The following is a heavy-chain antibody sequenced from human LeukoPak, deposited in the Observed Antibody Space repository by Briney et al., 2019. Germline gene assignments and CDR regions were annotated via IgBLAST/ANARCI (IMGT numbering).Heavy chain of an antibody. J-gene: IGHJ4*02. V-gene: IGHV2-5*02. CDR2: IYRDDDK. Sequence: SGPTLVNPTQTLTLTCTFSGFSLSTGGVGVGWIRQPPGKALEWLALIYRDDDKRYSPSLKSRLTITKDTSKNQVVLTMTNMDPVDTATYYCAHRRPGPAAISPFDYWGQGTLVTVSS. CDR1: GFSLSTGGVG. CDR3: AHRRPGPAAISPFDY. D-gene: IGHD2-2*02.